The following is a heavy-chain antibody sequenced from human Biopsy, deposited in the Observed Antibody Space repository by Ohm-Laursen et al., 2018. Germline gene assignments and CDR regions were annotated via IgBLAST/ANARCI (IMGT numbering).Heavy chain of an antibody. J-gene: IGHJ6*02. CDR2: INPNSGNA. CDR1: GYTFAGYY. CDR3: ARVPAYPSIDGYYGLDL. D-gene: IGHD3-9*01. V-gene: IGHV1-2*02. Sequence: GSSVKVSCKASGYTFAGYYLHWGRQAPGHGLEWMVWINPNSGNANYAQSFQGRLTVTRDTSISTAYMELTSLTFDDTAIYYCARVPAYPSIDGYYGLDLWGQGTTVIVSS.